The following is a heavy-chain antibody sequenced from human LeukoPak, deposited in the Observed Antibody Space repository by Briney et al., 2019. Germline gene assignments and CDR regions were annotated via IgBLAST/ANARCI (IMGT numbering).Heavy chain of an antibody. V-gene: IGHV1-69*13. CDR3: AREPLGCGGDCHFDY. CDR1: GGTFSSYA. CDR2: IIPIYNPV. Sequence: SVKVSCKTSGGTFSSYAFSWLRQAPGQGLEWVGRIIPIYNPVDYTQRFQGRVTITADESTNTVYLELSSLRYDDTAVYYCAREPLGCGGDCHFDYWGQGTLVTVSS. J-gene: IGHJ4*02. D-gene: IGHD2-21*02.